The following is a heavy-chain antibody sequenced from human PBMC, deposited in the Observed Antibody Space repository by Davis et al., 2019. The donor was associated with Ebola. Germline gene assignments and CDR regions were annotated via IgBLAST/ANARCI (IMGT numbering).Heavy chain of an antibody. J-gene: IGHJ6*03. D-gene: IGHD3-3*01. CDR1: GGSISSYY. CDR2: IYYSGST. V-gene: IGHV4-59*01. CDR3: ARVYARGILEYYYYYMDV. Sequence: PSETLSLTCTVSGGSISSYYWSWIRQPPGKGLEWIGYIYYSGSTNYNPSLKSRVTISVDTSKNQFSLKLSSVTAADTAVYYCARVYARGILEYYYYYMDVWGKGTTVTVSS.